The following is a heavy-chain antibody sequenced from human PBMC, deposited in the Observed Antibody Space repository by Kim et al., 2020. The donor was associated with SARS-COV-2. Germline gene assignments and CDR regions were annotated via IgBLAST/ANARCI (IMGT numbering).Heavy chain of an antibody. J-gene: IGHJ4*02. CDR1: GFTFSSYA. CDR2: ISYDGSNK. D-gene: IGHD1-26*01. CDR3: ARPFSGSYLYYFDY. V-gene: IGHV3-30*04. Sequence: GGSLRLSCAASGFTFSSYAMHWVRQAPGKGLEWVAVISYDGSNKYYVDSVKGRFTISRDNSKNTLYLQMNSLRAEDTAVYYCARPFSGSYLYYFDYWGQGTLGTVSS.